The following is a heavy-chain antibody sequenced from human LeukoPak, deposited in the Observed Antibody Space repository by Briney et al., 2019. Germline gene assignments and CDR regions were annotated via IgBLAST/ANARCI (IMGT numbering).Heavy chain of an antibody. V-gene: IGHV5-51*01. CDR3: ARHPDY. J-gene: IGHJ4*01. Sequence: GESLKISCTGSGYSFTSYWIGWVRQTPGKGLEWMAIIFPPNSDTRYSPSFQGRVTISADKSINTAYLRWNSLQASDTAMYFCARHPDYWGHGTLVTVSS. CDR1: GYSFTSYW. CDR2: IFPPNSDT.